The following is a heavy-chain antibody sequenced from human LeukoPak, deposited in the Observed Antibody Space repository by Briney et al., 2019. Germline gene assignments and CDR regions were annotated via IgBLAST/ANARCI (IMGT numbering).Heavy chain of an antibody. CDR1: GGSISSRGYY. V-gene: IGHV4-39*07. CDR3: VRAYDY. CDR2: IYNSGST. J-gene: IGHJ4*02. Sequence: SETLSLTCTVSGGSISSRGYYWSWIRRPPGKGLEWIGEIYNSGSTIYNPSLKSRVTISVDTSKNQLSLNLISVTAADTAVYYCVRAYDYWGQGTLVTVSS.